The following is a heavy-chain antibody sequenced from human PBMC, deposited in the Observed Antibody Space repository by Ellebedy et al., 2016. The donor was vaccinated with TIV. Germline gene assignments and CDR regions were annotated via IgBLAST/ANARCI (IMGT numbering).Heavy chain of an antibody. CDR1: GGSISSLSYY. CDR2: INHSGST. V-gene: IGHV4-39*07. D-gene: IGHD5-24*01. J-gene: IGHJ4*02. CDR3: ARGGDGYKY. Sequence: SETLSLXCTVSGGSISSLSYYWGWIRQPPGKGLEWIGEINHSGSTNYNPSLKSRVTISVDTSKNQFSLKLSSVTAADTAVYYCARGGDGYKYWGQGTLVTVSS.